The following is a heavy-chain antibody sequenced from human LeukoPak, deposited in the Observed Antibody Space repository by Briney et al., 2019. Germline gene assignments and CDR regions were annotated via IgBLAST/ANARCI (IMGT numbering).Heavy chain of an antibody. V-gene: IGHV3-53*01. CDR1: GFTVSSNY. Sequence: PGGSLRLSCAASGFTVSSNYMSWVRQAPGKGLEWVSVIYSGGSTYYADSVKGRFTISRDNAKNSLYLQMNSLRAEDTAVYYCAIRSTRWYFDYWGQGTLVTVSS. D-gene: IGHD2-2*01. CDR3: AIRSTRWYFDY. CDR2: IYSGGST. J-gene: IGHJ4*02.